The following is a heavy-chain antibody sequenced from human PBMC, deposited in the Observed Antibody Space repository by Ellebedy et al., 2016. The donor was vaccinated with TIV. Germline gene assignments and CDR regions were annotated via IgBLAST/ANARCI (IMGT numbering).Heavy chain of an antibody. CDR3: GYSYAYAFDF. Sequence: GESLKISCVASGFSFSTHTMTWIRQAPGKGLDWVANINPDGSVKQHVDSVKGRFTISRDNAKNSLYLQMNSLRAEDSAVYYCGYSYAYAFDFWGQGTMVTVSS. CDR1: GFSFSTHT. D-gene: IGHD3-16*01. CDR2: INPDGSVK. V-gene: IGHV3-7*03. J-gene: IGHJ3*01.